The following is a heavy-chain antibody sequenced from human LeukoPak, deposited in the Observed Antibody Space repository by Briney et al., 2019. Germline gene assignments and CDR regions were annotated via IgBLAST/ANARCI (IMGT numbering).Heavy chain of an antibody. V-gene: IGHV3-23*01. CDR1: GITLSNYG. D-gene: IGHD3-22*01. CDR2: ISDSGGRT. CDR3: AKRGVVIRVILVGFHKEAYYFDS. Sequence: GGSLRLSCAVSGITLSNYGMSWVRQAPGKGLEWVAGISDSGGRTNYADSVKGRFTISRDNPKNTLYLQMDSLRAEGTAVYFCAKRGVVIRVILVGFHKEAYYFDSWGQGALVTVSS. J-gene: IGHJ4*02.